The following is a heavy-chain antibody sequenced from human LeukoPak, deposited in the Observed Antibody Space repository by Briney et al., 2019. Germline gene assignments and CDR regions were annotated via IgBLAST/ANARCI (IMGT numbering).Heavy chain of an antibody. CDR3: ARGGVAAKYYFDF. CDR1: GGSISPLY. J-gene: IGHJ4*02. CDR2: IYYTGST. V-gene: IGHV4-59*11. Sequence: PSETLSLTCTVSGGSISPLYWSWIRQPPGKGLEFIGYIYYTGSTNFNPSLKSRVALSVDTSKNQISLKLNSVTAADTAVYYCARGGVAAKYYFDFWGPGTLVTVSS. D-gene: IGHD3-10*01.